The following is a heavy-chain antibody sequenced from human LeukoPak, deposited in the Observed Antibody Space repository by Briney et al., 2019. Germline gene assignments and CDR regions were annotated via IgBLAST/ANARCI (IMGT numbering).Heavy chain of an antibody. Sequence: SGPTLVKPTQTPTLTCTFSGFSLSTSGVAVGWIRQPPGKALEWLALIYWDDDKRYSPSLKSRLSITKDTSKNQVVLTMTNMDPVDTATYYCAHSEDTALVHDAFDIWGQGTMVTVSS. CDR1: GFSLSTSGVA. CDR2: IYWDDDK. D-gene: IGHD5-18*01. CDR3: AHSEDTALVHDAFDI. J-gene: IGHJ3*02. V-gene: IGHV2-5*02.